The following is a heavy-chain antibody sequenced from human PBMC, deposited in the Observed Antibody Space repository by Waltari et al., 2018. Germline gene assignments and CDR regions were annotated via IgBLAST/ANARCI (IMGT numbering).Heavy chain of an antibody. CDR2: IYTSGST. CDR3: ARAGVTIYMDV. D-gene: IGHD3-3*01. J-gene: IGHJ6*03. CDR1: GGSISSGSYY. Sequence: QVQLQESGPGLVKPSQTLSLTCTVSGGSISSGSYYWSWIRQPAGKGLEWIGRIYTSGSTNYNPSLKSRVTISVDTSKNQFSLKLSSVTAADTAVYYCARAGVTIYMDVWGKGTTVTVSS. V-gene: IGHV4-61*02.